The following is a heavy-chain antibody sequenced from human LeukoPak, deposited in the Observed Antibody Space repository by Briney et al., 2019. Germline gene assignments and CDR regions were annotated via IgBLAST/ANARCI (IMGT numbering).Heavy chain of an antibody. V-gene: IGHV3-64*01. Sequence: PGGSLRLSCAASGFTFSSYAMHWVRQAPGKGLEYVSAISSNGGSTYYANSVKGRFTISRDNSKNTLYLQMGSLRAEDTAVYYCARAASGGLVALLWSRPDYYYYMDVWGKGTTVTVSS. J-gene: IGHJ6*03. CDR1: GFTFSSYA. CDR3: ARAASGGLVALLWSRPDYYYYMDV. CDR2: ISSNGGST. D-gene: IGHD3-10*01.